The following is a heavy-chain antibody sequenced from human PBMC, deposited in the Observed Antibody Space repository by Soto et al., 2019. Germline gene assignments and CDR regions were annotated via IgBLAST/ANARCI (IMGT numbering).Heavy chain of an antibody. D-gene: IGHD3-10*01. J-gene: IGHJ4*02. CDR2: IKPDGSEK. CDR3: VRDARRGGDFDY. Sequence: EVQLVESGGGLVQPGGSLRLSCAASGFTFSSYWMVWVRQAPGKGLEWVANIKPDGSEKYYVDSVKGRFTISRDNARKALYLQMNSLRAEDTVVYYCVRDARRGGDFDYWGQGTLVTVSS. V-gene: IGHV3-7*04. CDR1: GFTFSSYW.